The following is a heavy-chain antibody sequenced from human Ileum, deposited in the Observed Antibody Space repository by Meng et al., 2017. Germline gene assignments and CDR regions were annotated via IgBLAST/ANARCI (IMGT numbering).Heavy chain of an antibody. CDR3: VREATWAIFDY. D-gene: IGHD5-24*01. V-gene: IGHV3-23*04. Sequence: EVQRVGSGGDLAQPGGALRLSCAASGFTFSTYAMSWVRQAPGKGPEWVSAISGDAKDTYYADSVKGRFTVSRDNFKNTVSLQMNSLRVEDAAIYYCVREATWAIFDYWGQGSLVTVSS. CDR2: ISGDAKDT. J-gene: IGHJ4*02. CDR1: GFTFSTYA.